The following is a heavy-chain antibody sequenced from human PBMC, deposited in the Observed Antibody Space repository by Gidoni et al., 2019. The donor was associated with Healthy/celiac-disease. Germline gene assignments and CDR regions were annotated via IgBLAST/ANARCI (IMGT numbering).Heavy chain of an antibody. CDR1: GYSFTCYW. Sequence: EVQLVQSGAEVKKPGESLKISCTGSGYSFTCYWLGWVRRMPGKGLECMGIHSPGDSDTRYSPSFQGQVTISADKSISTAYLQWSSLKASDTAMYYCARLVDSSSWYFDYWGQGTLVTVSS. V-gene: IGHV5-51*01. CDR2: HSPGDSDT. J-gene: IGHJ4*02. CDR3: ARLVDSSSWYFDY. D-gene: IGHD6-13*01.